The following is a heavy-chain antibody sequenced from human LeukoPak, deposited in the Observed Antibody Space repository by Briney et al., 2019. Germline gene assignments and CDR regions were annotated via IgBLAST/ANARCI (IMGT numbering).Heavy chain of an antibody. J-gene: IGHJ4*02. Sequence: ASVKVSCKASGGTFSSYAISWVRQAPGQGLEWMGWISAYNGNTNYAQKLQGRVTMTTDTSTSTAYMELRSLRSDDTAVYYCAREGAKSGAFDYWGQGTLVTVSS. D-gene: IGHD3-16*01. V-gene: IGHV1-18*01. CDR2: ISAYNGNT. CDR1: GGTFSSYA. CDR3: AREGAKSGAFDY.